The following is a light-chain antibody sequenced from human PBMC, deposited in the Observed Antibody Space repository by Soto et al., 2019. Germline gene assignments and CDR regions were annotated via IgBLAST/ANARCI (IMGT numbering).Light chain of an antibody. V-gene: IGLV2-14*01. Sequence: QSVLTQPASVSGSPGQSITISCTRTSTDVGGFNFVSWYQHHPGKAPQLIIYDVSYRPSGISDRFSGSKSGNTASLTISGLQAEDEADYYCSSFTTTSTQVFGTGTKVTVL. J-gene: IGLJ1*01. CDR2: DVS. CDR1: STDVGGFNF. CDR3: SSFTTTSTQV.